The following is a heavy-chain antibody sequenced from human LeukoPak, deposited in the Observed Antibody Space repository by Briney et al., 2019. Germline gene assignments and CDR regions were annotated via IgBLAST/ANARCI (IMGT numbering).Heavy chain of an antibody. CDR1: GYTFTSYG. J-gene: IGHJ4*02. CDR3: TRETGSYHGNDY. Sequence: ASVKVSCKASGYTFTSYGISWVRQAPGQGLEWMGRINPNNGATNYAQKLQGRVTITGDTSISTAYMELSSLRSDDTAVYYCTRETGSYHGNDYWGQGTLVTVSS. V-gene: IGHV1-2*06. CDR2: INPNNGAT. D-gene: IGHD1-26*01.